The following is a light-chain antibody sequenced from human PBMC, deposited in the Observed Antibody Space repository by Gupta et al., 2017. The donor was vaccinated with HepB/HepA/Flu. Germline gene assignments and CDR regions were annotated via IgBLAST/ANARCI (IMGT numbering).Light chain of an antibody. CDR2: EVT. V-gene: IGLV2-23*02. CDR3: CSYAGNNIWL. Sequence: QSALTQPASVSGSPGPSITISCTGTSSDGEYYNLVSWDHQHPDNAQILIIYEVTNRPSGVASRFSGSKSGNTASLTVSGLQAEDEADYYCCSYAGNNIWLFGGGTKLTVL. J-gene: IGLJ3*02. CDR1: SSDGEYYNL.